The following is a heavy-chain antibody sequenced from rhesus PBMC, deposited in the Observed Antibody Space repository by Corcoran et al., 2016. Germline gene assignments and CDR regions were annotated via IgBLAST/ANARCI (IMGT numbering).Heavy chain of an antibody. CDR3: GLLYNR. CDR2: IGGSNGNT. J-gene: IGHJ4*01. D-gene: IGHD3-22*01. CDR1: GGSITVYF. V-gene: IGHV4-165*02. Sequence: QVQLQESGPGLVKPSETLSLTCAVSGGSITVYFWHWIRQPPGKGLEWSGYIGGSNGNTYYNSSLNSRVTISTDTSKNQFSLKLSSVTAADTAVYYCGLLYNRWGQGVLVTVSS.